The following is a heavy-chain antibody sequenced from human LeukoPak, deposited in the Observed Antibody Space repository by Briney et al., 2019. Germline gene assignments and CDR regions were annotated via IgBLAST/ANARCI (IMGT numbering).Heavy chain of an antibody. J-gene: IGHJ4*02. V-gene: IGHV3-9*01. CDR3: AKDGGDILTGYPFDY. CDR2: ISWNSGSI. CDR1: GFTFDDYA. Sequence: GRSLRLSCAASGFTFDDYAMHWVRQAPGKGLEWVSGISWNSGSIGYADSVKGRFTISRDNAKNSLYLQMNSLRAEDTALYYCAKDGGDILTGYPFDYWGQGTLVTVSS. D-gene: IGHD3-9*01.